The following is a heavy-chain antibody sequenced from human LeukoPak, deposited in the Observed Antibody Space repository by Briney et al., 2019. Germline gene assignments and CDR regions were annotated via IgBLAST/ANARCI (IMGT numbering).Heavy chain of an antibody. Sequence: GGSLRLSCAASGFTFSSYGIHWVRQAPGKGLEWVAFIRYDGNNKYYADSVTGRFTISRDNSKNTVYLQMNSLRVEDTAVYYCTKEAYSSAWYGDSWGQGTLVTVSS. V-gene: IGHV3-30*02. CDR2: IRYDGNNK. D-gene: IGHD6-19*01. J-gene: IGHJ4*02. CDR1: GFTFSSYG. CDR3: TKEAYSSAWYGDS.